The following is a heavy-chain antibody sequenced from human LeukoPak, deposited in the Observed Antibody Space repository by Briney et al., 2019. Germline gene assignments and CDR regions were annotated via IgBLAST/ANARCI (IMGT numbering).Heavy chain of an antibody. D-gene: IGHD3-10*01. J-gene: IGHJ4*02. V-gene: IGHV3-23*01. CDR1: GFTFINYA. CDR2: ITGSGDGT. Sequence: GGSLRLSCAASGFTFINYAMMCFRQAPGKRLEWVSSITGSGDGTYYADSVRGRFTISIDNSGNTLYLQLNSLRAEDTAVYFCVKGFVHPTYYFDDWGQGTLVTVSS. CDR3: VKGFVHPTYYFDD.